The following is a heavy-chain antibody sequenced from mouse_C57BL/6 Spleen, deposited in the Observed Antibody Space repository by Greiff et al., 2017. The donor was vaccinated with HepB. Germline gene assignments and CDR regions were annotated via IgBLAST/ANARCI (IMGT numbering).Heavy chain of an antibody. CDR3: ARSTVVDY. V-gene: IGHV1-26*01. J-gene: IGHJ2*01. Sequence: DVKLQQSGPELVKPGASVKISCKASGYTFTDYYMNWVKQSHGKSLEWIGDINPNNGGTSYNQKFKGKATLTVDKSSSTAYMELRSLTSEDSAVYYCARSTVVDYWGQGTTLTVSS. CDR1: GYTFTDYY. CDR2: INPNNGGT. D-gene: IGHD1-1*01.